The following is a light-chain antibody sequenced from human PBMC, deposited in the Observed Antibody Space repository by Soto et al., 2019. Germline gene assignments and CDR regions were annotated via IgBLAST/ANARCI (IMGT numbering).Light chain of an antibody. CDR1: ESVRDNY. J-gene: IGKJ1*01. V-gene: IGKV3-20*01. Sequence: EVVLTQSPGTLSLSPGERATLSCRASESVRDNYLAWYQQKPGQAPSLLIYDTSTRATGVADRFSGSGSGTDFALTISRVEPGDFAMYFCQQYGSSPGTFGQGTKVEI. CDR3: QQYGSSPGT. CDR2: DTS.